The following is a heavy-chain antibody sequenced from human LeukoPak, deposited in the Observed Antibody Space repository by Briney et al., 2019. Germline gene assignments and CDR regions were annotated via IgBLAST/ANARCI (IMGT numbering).Heavy chain of an antibody. V-gene: IGHV3-48*03. CDR1: GFSFSSYE. Sequence: GWALRLSCAASGFSFSSYEMNWVRQAPGKGLEWVSYISASGTTIYYADSVKGRFTISRDNAEKSLYLQMNSLRAEDTAVYYCARERGHLDYWGQGTLVTVSS. CDR2: ISASGTTI. J-gene: IGHJ4*02. D-gene: IGHD6-25*01. CDR3: ARERGHLDY.